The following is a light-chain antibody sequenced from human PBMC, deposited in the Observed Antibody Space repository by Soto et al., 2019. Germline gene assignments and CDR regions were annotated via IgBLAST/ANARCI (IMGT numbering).Light chain of an antibody. CDR3: QQYGSSPVT. V-gene: IGKV3-20*01. Sequence: EIVLTQSPGTLSLSPGERATLSCRASQSVSSSYLAWYQQKPGQAPRLLIYGASSRATGIPDRFSGSGSGRDFTLTISRLEPEDFAVYYCQQYGSSPVTFGPGTKVDTK. J-gene: IGKJ3*01. CDR1: QSVSSSY. CDR2: GAS.